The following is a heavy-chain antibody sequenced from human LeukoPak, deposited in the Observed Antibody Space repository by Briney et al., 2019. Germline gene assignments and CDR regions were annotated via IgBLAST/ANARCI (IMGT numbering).Heavy chain of an antibody. CDR2: ISGGGDIT. J-gene: IGHJ4*02. D-gene: IGHD2-21*02. V-gene: IGHV3-23*01. CDR3: VREDTPATANY. CDR1: GFTFSSYG. Sequence: GGSLRLSCAASGFTFSSYGMHWVRQTPGKGLEWVSAISGGGDITYYADSVTGRFTISRDNSKDTLFLQMHSLRPGDTAVYYCVREDTPATANYWGQGTLVTISS.